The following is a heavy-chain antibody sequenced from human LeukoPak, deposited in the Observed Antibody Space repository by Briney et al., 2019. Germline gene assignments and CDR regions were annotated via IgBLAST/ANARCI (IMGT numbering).Heavy chain of an antibody. Sequence: SETLSLTCTVSGGSISSGSYYWSWIRQPPGKGLEWIGSIYYSGSTYYNPSLKSRVTISVDTSKNQFSLKLSSVTAADTAVYYCARGRGEYQLLYSYFDYWGQGTLVTVSS. D-gene: IGHD2-2*02. CDR2: IYYSGST. V-gene: IGHV4-39*01. J-gene: IGHJ4*02. CDR3: ARGRGEYQLLYSYFDY. CDR1: GGSISSGSYY.